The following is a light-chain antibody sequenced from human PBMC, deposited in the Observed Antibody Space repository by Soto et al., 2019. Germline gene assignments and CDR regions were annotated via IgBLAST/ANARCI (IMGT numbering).Light chain of an antibody. J-gene: IGKJ2*01. CDR3: QQSYNTPYT. V-gene: IGKV1-39*01. CDR2: AAS. Sequence: DIQMTQSPSSLSASVGDRVTITCRASQSVTSHLNWYQQKSGKAPQPLIYAASSLLGGVPSRFSGSGSGTDCTLTISSLQPEDFAIYYCQQSYNTPYTFGQGTKLEIK. CDR1: QSVTSH.